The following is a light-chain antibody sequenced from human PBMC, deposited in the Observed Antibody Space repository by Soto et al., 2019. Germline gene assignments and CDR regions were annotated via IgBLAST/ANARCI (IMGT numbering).Light chain of an antibody. J-gene: IGLJ1*01. Sequence: QSVLTQPPSAPGSPVQSVTISCTGTSSDIGASNFVSWYQQHPGKAPKLVIYEVTKRPSGVPDRFSGSKFGNTASLTVSGLQTEDEADYYCSSFTGFSTVFGSGTKVTVL. CDR1: SSDIGASNF. CDR3: SSFTGFSTV. CDR2: EVT. V-gene: IGLV2-8*01.